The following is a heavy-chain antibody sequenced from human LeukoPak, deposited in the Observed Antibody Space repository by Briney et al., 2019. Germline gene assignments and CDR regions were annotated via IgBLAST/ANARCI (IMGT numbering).Heavy chain of an antibody. D-gene: IGHD6-19*01. Sequence: ASVKVSCKASGCTFSSYAISWVRQALGQGLEWMGGIIPIFGTANYAQKFQGRVTITADESTSTAYMELSSLRSEDTAVCYCARNKYSSGLDYWGQGTLVTVSS. CDR3: ARNKYSSGLDY. V-gene: IGHV1-69*01. CDR2: IIPIFGTA. J-gene: IGHJ4*02. CDR1: GCTFSSYA.